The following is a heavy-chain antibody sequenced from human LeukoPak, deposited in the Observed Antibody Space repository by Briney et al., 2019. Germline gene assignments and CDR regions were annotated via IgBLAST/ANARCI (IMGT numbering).Heavy chain of an antibody. CDR2: ISWNSGSI. CDR1: GFTFDDYA. CDR3: AKGGSTSC. V-gene: IGHV3-9*01. Sequence: GRSLRLSCAASGFTFDDYAMHWVRHAPGKGLEWVSGISWNSGSIGYADSVKGRFTISRDNAKNSLYLQMNSLRAEDTAVYYCAKGGSTSCWGQGTLVTVSS. D-gene: IGHD2-2*01. J-gene: IGHJ4*02.